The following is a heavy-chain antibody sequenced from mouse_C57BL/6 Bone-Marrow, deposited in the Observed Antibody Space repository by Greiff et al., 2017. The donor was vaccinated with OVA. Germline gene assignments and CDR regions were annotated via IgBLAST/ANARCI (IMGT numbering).Heavy chain of an antibody. D-gene: IGHD3-3*01. CDR3: ARYTGTDYAMDY. Sequence: EVQGVESGGGLVQPGGSLSLSCAASGFTFTDYYMSWVRQPPGKALEWLGFIRNKANGYTTEYSASVKGRFTISRDNSQSILYLQMNALRAEDSATYYCARYTGTDYAMDYWGQGTSVTVSS. CDR1: GFTFTDYY. CDR2: IRNKANGYTT. V-gene: IGHV7-3*01. J-gene: IGHJ4*01.